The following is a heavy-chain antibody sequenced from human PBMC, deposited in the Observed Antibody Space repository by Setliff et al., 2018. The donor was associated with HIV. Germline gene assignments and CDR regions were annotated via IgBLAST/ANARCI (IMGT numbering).Heavy chain of an antibody. V-gene: IGHV4-38-2*02. CDR2: MSHSGST. D-gene: IGHD1-26*01. CDR3: EAATVGETGYYGIDV. Sequence: SETLSLTCTISGYSINSGYYWGWIRQPPGKGLEWIGSMSHSGSTYYNPSLKSRLTISVDTSKNQFSLKLSSVTAADTAVYYCEAATVGETGYYGIDVWGPGTTVTVSS. CDR1: GYSINSGYY. J-gene: IGHJ6*02.